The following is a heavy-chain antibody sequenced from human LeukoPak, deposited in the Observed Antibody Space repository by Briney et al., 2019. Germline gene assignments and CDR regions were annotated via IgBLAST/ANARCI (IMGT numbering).Heavy chain of an antibody. CDR1: GGTFSSYA. CDR3: ARSEVTPYYYYGMDV. D-gene: IGHD4-23*01. CDR2: IIPIFGTA. Sequence: ASVKVSCKASGGTFSSYAISWVRQAPGQGLEWMGGIIPIFGTANYAQKFQGRVTITADESTSTACMELSSLRSEDTAVYYCARSEVTPYYYYGMDVWGQGTTVTVSS. V-gene: IGHV1-69*13. J-gene: IGHJ6*02.